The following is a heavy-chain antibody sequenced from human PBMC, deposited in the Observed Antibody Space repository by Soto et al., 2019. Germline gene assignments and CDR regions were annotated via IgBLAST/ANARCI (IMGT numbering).Heavy chain of an antibody. Sequence: GASVKVSCKASGYTFTSYGISWGRQAPGQGFEWMGWIGAYNGNTNYAQKLQGRVTMTTDTSTSTAYMELRSLRSDDTAVYYCAREKVDDYIWGSYNYWGQGTLVTVSS. D-gene: IGHD3-16*01. J-gene: IGHJ4*02. CDR3: AREKVDDYIWGSYNY. CDR2: IGAYNGNT. V-gene: IGHV1-18*01. CDR1: GYTFTSYG.